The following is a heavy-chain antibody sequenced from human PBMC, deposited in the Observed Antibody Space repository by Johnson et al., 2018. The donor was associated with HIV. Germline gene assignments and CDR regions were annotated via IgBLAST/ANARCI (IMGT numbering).Heavy chain of an antibody. Sequence: VQLVESGGGVVQPERSLRLSCAASGFTFSYYYMSWIRQAPGKGLEWVSGINYNGGSTGYADSVRDRFSISRDNSKNTLYLQMNSLRAEDTAVYYCAKAPLSGYEDAFDIWGQGTMVTVSS. CDR1: GFTFSYYY. D-gene: IGHD3-22*01. J-gene: IGHJ3*02. CDR2: NYNGGST. CDR3: AKAPLSGYEDAFDI. V-gene: IGHV3-66*01.